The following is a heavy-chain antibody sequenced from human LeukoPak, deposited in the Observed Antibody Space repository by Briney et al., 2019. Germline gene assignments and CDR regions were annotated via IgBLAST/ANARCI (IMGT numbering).Heavy chain of an antibody. J-gene: IGHJ4*02. D-gene: IGHD2-2*01. CDR1: GGSISSGDYY. Sequence: SETLSLTCTVSGGSISSGDYYWSWLRQPPGKGLEWIGYIYYSGSTYYNPSLKSRVTISVDTSKNQFSLKLSSVTAADTAVYYCARVSGTVVPAAKDDYGGQGTLVTVSA. V-gene: IGHV4-30-4*01. CDR2: IYYSGST. CDR3: ARVSGTVVPAAKDDY.